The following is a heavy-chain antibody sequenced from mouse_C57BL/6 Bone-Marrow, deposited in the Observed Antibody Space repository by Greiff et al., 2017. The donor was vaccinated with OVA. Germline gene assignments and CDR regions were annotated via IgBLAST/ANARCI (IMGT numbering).Heavy chain of an antibody. Sequence: VQLKQSGAELVRPGASVKLSCTASGFNIKDDYMHWVKQRPEQGLELIGWIDPENGDTEYASKFQGKATITADTSSNTAYLQLSSLTSEDTAVYYCTTCNGYGFAYWGQGTLVTVSA. D-gene: IGHD2-2*01. CDR2: IDPENGDT. CDR3: TTCNGYGFAY. J-gene: IGHJ3*01. V-gene: IGHV14-4*01. CDR1: GFNIKDDY.